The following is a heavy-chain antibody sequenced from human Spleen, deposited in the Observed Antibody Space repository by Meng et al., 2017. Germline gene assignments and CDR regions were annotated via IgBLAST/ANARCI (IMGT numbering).Heavy chain of an antibody. CDR3: ARSPIDKYDLSALPLDY. Sequence: GESLKISCAASGFTFGSYAMSWVRQAPGKGLEWVSAISGSGDSTYYADSVKGRFTISRDNSKNTVFLQINSLRVEDTAVYYCARSPIDKYDLSALPLDYWGQGTLVTVSS. V-gene: IGHV3-23*01. CDR1: GFTFGSYA. D-gene: IGHD3-16*01. CDR2: ISGSGDST. J-gene: IGHJ4*02.